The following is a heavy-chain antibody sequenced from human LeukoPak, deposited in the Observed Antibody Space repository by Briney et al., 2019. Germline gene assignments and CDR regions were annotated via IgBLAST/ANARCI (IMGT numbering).Heavy chain of an antibody. CDR3: AKGYSSSWSAPDV. J-gene: IGHJ6*04. CDR2: ISDSGGST. Sequence: GGSLRLSCVTSGLTFSSYAMSWVRQAPGKGLEWVLAISDSGGSTYYADSVKGRFTISRDNSKNTLYLQMNSLRAEDTAVYYCAKGYSSSWSAPDVWGKGTTVTVSS. D-gene: IGHD6-13*01. CDR1: GLTFSSYA. V-gene: IGHV3-23*01.